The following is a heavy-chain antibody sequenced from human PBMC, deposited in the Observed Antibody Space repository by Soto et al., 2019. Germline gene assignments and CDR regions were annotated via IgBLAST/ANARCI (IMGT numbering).Heavy chain of an antibody. J-gene: IGHJ5*02. CDR2: IYHSGST. V-gene: IGHV4-4*02. CDR1: SGSISSSNW. CDR3: ARDVYSSGSQNWFDP. D-gene: IGHD6-19*01. Sequence: QVQLQESGPGLVKPSGTLSLTCAVSSGSISSSNWWSWVRQPPGKGLAWIGEIYHSGSTNYNPSLRSRITISVDKSKNQFSLKLSSVTAADTAVYYCARDVYSSGSQNWFDPWGQGTLVTVSS.